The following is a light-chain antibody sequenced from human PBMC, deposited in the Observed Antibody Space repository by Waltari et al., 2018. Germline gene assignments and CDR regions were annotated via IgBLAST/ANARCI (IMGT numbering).Light chain of an antibody. J-gene: IGKJ1*01. Sequence: VTPGEPASISCRSSQSLLHSNGYTYLEWYVQKPGQSPQLLIYSVSNRASGVPDRFSGSGSGTDFTLKINRVEAEDVGVYYCMQALLAPRTFGQGTKVEIK. CDR3: MQALLAPRT. CDR1: QSLLHSNGYTY. CDR2: SVS. V-gene: IGKV2-28*01.